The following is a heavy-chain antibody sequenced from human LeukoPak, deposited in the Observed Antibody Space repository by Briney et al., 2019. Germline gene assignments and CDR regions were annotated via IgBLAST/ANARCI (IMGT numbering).Heavy chain of an antibody. J-gene: IGHJ4*02. CDR1: GFTVSSNY. CDR2: IYSGGST. V-gene: IGHV3-53*01. CDR3: ARVFPTQYYYDSSGYLDY. D-gene: IGHD3-22*01. Sequence: GGSLRLSCAASGFTVSSNYMGWVRQAPGKGLEWVLVIYSGGSTYYADSVKGRFTISRDNSKNTLYLQMNSLRAEDTAVYYCARVFPTQYYYDSSGYLDYWGQGTLVTVSS.